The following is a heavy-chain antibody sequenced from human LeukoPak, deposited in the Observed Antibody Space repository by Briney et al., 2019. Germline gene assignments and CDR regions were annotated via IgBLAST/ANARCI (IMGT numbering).Heavy chain of an antibody. CDR1: GGSISSYY. CDR3: ARGSDSSGYSSYYYYYYMDV. Sequence: SETLSLTCTVSGGSISSYYWSWIRQPPGKGLEWIGYIYYSGSTNYNPSLNSRVTISVDTSKNQFSLKLSSVTAADTAVYYCARGSDSSGYSSYYYYYYMDVWGKGTTVTVSS. D-gene: IGHD3-22*01. J-gene: IGHJ6*03. V-gene: IGHV4-59*01. CDR2: IYYSGST.